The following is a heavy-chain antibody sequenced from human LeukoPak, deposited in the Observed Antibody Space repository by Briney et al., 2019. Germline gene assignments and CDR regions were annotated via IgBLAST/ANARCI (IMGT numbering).Heavy chain of an antibody. D-gene: IGHD2-15*01. CDR1: GFTFSSYA. J-gene: IGHJ4*02. V-gene: IGHV3-23*01. Sequence: WGSLTLTCAASGFTFSSYALSWVRQAPGKGLEWVSAINGSGSSTYYAYSVKGRFTISRDNSKNTLYLQMNSLRAEDTAVYYWAKDKADIVGVVAATQGFDYWGQGTLVTVSS. CDR3: AKDKADIVGVVAATQGFDY. CDR2: INGSGSST.